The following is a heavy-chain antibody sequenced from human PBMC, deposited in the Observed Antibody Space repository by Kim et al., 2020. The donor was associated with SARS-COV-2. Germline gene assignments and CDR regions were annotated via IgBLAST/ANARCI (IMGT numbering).Heavy chain of an antibody. CDR3: AKGAGVRGGYYMDV. V-gene: IGHV3-30*18. D-gene: IGHD3-16*01. Sequence: GGSLRLSCAASGFTFSSYGMHWVRQAPGKGLEWVAVISYDGSNKYYADSVKGRFTISRDNSKNTLYLQMNSLRAEDTAVYYCAKGAGVRGGYYMDVWGKGTTVTVSS. CDR1: GFTFSSYG. CDR2: ISYDGSNK. J-gene: IGHJ6*03.